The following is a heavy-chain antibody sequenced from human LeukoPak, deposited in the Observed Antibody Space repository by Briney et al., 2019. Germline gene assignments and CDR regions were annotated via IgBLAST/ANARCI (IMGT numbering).Heavy chain of an antibody. CDR3: ARWQWLGGRPYYFDY. CDR1: GFTFSNYA. CDR2: ISGSGGGT. J-gene: IGHJ4*02. D-gene: IGHD6-19*01. Sequence: GGSLRLSCIASGFTFSNYAISWVRQGPGKGLEWVSAISGSGGGTYYADSVQGRFTVSRDNAKNSLYLQMNSLRAEDTAVYYCARWQWLGGRPYYFDYWGQGTLVTVSS. V-gene: IGHV3-23*01.